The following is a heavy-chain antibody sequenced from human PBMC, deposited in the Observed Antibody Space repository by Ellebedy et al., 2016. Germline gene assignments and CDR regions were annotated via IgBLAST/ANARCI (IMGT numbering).Heavy chain of an antibody. CDR3: ATATPPGYYDITPGWIEAYGMDV. D-gene: IGHD3-9*01. J-gene: IGHJ6*02. CDR1: RYTLTELS. V-gene: IGHV1-24*01. CDR2: FDPEDGET. Sequence: ASVKVSXKVSRYTLTELSMHWVRQAPGKGLEWMGGFDPEDGETIYAQKFQGRVTMTEDTSTDTAYMELSSLRSEDTAVYYCATATPPGYYDITPGWIEAYGMDVWGQGTTVTASS.